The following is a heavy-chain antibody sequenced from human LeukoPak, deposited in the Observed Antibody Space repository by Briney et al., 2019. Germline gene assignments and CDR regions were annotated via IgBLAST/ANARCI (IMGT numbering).Heavy chain of an antibody. Sequence: PSETLSPTCSVPDASIETHYWSWIGQPPGKGLEWIGYIFHRGITNYNPSLNNRVTLSLHTYNKPLPLYFTAVTAADTAVYYCARHYSIMGARLSEYWLDPWGEGALVTVSS. V-gene: IGHV4-59*08. J-gene: IGHJ5*02. D-gene: IGHD2-8*01. CDR1: DASIETHY. CDR3: ARHYSIMGARLSEYWLDP. CDR2: IFHRGIT.